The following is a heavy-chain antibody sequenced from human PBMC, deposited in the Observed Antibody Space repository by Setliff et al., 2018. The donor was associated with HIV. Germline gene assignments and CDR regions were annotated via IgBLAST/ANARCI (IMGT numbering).Heavy chain of an antibody. CDR1: GFSFSSYG. J-gene: IGHJ4*02. CDR3: ATNFLYDILTGYFPYQFDQ. V-gene: IGHV3-33*03. CDR2: IWYDGTNK. D-gene: IGHD3-9*01. Sequence: LRLSCAASGFSFSSYGMHWVRQAPGKGLEWVAVIWYDGTNKQYGDSVKGRFAISRDNSKNTLYLHMNALRAEDTAVYYCATNFLYDILTGYFPYQFDQWGQGTLVTVSS.